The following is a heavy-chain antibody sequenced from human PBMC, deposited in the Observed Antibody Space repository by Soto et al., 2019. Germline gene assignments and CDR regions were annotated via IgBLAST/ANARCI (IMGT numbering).Heavy chain of an antibody. CDR3: ARGSAFIGLDY. Sequence: PGGSLRLSCAASGFIFSIYSMNWVRQAPGKGLEWVSSIGTSGSYIYDTDSVKGRFTISRDNTKDSLYLQMNSLRAEDTAIYYCARGSAFIGLDYSGQGTPVTLSS. J-gene: IGHJ4*02. D-gene: IGHD3-16*02. V-gene: IGHV3-21*01. CDR1: GFIFSIYS. CDR2: IGTSGSYI.